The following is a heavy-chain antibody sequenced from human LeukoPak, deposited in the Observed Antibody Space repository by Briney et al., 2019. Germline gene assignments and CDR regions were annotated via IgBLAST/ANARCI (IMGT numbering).Heavy chain of an antibody. V-gene: IGHV3-33*01. J-gene: IGHJ4*02. CDR2: IWYDGSNK. CDR3: ARDGPKYSSGWYVDY. Sequence: PGGSLRLSCAASGFTFSSYGMHWVRQAPGKGLEWVAVIWYDGSNKYYADSVEGRFTISRDNSKNTLYLQMNSLRAEDTAVYYCARDGPKYSSGWYVDYWGQGTLVTVSS. D-gene: IGHD6-19*01. CDR1: GFTFSSYG.